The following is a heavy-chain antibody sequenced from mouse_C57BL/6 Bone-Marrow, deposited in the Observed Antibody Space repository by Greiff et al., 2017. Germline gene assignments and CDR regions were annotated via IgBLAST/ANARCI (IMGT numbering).Heavy chain of an antibody. V-gene: IGHV8-12*01. J-gene: IGHJ4*01. CDR2: IYWDDDK. Sequence: QVTLKESGPGILQSSQTLSLTCSFSGFSLSTSGMGVSWIRQPSGKGLEWLAHIYWDDDKRYNPSLKSRLTISKDTSRNQVFLKITSVDTADTATYYCARRDYYGSSYDYAMDYWGQGTSVTGSS. CDR1: GFSLSTSGMG. D-gene: IGHD1-1*01. CDR3: ARRDYYGSSYDYAMDY.